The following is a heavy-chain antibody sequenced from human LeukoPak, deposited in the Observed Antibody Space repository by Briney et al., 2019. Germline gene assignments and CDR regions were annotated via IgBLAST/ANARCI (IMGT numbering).Heavy chain of an antibody. J-gene: IGHJ4*02. Sequence: ASVKVSCKASGYTFTSYYMHWVRQAPGQGLEWMGIINPSGGSTSYAQKFQGRVTMTRDMSTSTVYMELSSLRSEDTAVYYCARGLITIFGVVMTSPLDCWGQGTLVTVSS. CDR1: GYTFTSYY. CDR3: ARGLITIFGVVMTSPLDC. V-gene: IGHV1-46*01. CDR2: INPSGGST. D-gene: IGHD3-3*01.